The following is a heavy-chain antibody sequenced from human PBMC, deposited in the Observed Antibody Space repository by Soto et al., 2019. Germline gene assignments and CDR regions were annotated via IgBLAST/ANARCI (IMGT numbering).Heavy chain of an antibody. CDR2: INPNSGGT. CDR3: ARDLSYCSSTSCHTADYYYYGMDV. J-gene: IGHJ6*02. V-gene: IGHV1-2*04. D-gene: IGHD2-2*01. Sequence: GASVKVSCKASGYTFTGYYMHWVRQAPGQGLEWMGWINPNSGGTNYAQKFQGWVTMTRDTPISTAYMELSRLRSDDTAVYYCARDLSYCSSTSCHTADYYYYGMDVWGQGTTVTVSS. CDR1: GYTFTGYY.